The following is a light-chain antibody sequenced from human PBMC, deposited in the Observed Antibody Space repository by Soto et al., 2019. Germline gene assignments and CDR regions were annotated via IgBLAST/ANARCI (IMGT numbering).Light chain of an antibody. V-gene: IGKV3-15*01. CDR2: GAS. Sequence: ELVMTQSPATLSVSPGARAPLSCRARQSVSSNLAWYQQKPRQAPRTLLYGASPRATGIPARFSGGGSGTEFPLTISSLQPDDLATYYCQHYNSYSEAFVQGTTV. J-gene: IGKJ1*01. CDR3: QHYNSYSEA. CDR1: QSVSSN.